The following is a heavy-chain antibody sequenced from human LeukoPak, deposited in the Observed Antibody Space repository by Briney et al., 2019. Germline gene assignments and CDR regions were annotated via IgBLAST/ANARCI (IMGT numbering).Heavy chain of an antibody. Sequence: PGGSLRLSCAASGFTFSSYAMSWVRQAPGKGLEWVSAISGSGGSTYYADSVKGRFTISRDNPKNTLYLQMNSLRAEDTAVYYCATPTMIVVVPRVSFDYWGQGTLVTVSS. CDR3: ATPTMIVVVPRVSFDY. V-gene: IGHV3-23*01. CDR1: GFTFSSYA. D-gene: IGHD3-22*01. CDR2: ISGSGGST. J-gene: IGHJ4*02.